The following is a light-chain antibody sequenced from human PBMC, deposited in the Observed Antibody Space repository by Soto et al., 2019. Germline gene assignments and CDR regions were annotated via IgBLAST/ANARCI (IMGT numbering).Light chain of an antibody. Sequence: DIQMTQSPSSLSASVGDRVTISCRSSENIRNYLIWYRQKPGKAPELLMYVGFTLESGVPSRFSGSGLGTDFTLTIKSLQPEDFGVYYWQQSFIVPYTFGRGTSLDI. CDR1: ENIRNY. V-gene: IGKV1-39*01. CDR3: QQSFIVPYT. J-gene: IGKJ2*01. CDR2: VGF.